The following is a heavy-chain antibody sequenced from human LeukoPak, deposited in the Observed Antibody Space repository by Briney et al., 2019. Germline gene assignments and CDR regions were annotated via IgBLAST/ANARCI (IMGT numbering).Heavy chain of an antibody. Sequence: SETLSLTCSVSGGSMDGHYWSWIRQPPGKTLEWIGYIYSSGNINYNPSLKSRVTLSIDTPKNQFSVHLTSVTAADTAVYYCAKMVGGNWLDPWGQGTLVTVSS. CDR2: IYSSGNI. V-gene: IGHV4-4*08. J-gene: IGHJ5*02. D-gene: IGHD3-10*01. CDR1: GGSMDGHY. CDR3: AKMVGGNWLDP.